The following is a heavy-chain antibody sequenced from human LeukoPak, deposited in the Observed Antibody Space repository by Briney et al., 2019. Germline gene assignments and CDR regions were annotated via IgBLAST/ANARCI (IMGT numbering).Heavy chain of an antibody. CDR3: ARAPSSGYSFDP. Sequence: SGTLSLTCAVYGGSFSCYYWSWIRQPPGKGLEWIGEINHSGSTNYNPSLKSRVTISVDTSKNQFSLKLSSVTAADTAVYYCARAPSSGYSFDPWGQGTLVTVSS. J-gene: IGHJ5*02. V-gene: IGHV4-34*01. CDR1: GGSFSCYY. D-gene: IGHD3-22*01. CDR2: INHSGST.